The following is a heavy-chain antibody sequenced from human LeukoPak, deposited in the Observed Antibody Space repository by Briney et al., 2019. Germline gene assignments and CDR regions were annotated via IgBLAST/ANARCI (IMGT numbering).Heavy chain of an antibody. D-gene: IGHD3-16*01. J-gene: IGHJ3*02. CDR3: ARRLSQESDTFDI. V-gene: IGHV5-51*01. Sequence: GESLKISCKGSGYGFTSYWIGWVRQMPGKGLEWMGIIYPGDSDSKYSPSFQGQVTISADKSISTAYLQWNSLKASDTAMYYCARRLSQESDTFDIWGQGTMVTVSS. CDR2: IYPGDSDS. CDR1: GYGFTSYW.